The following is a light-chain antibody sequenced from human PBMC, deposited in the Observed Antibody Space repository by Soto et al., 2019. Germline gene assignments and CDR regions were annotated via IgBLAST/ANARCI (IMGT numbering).Light chain of an antibody. V-gene: IGKV3-11*01. CDR3: QQRSHWPSLT. CDR1: QSVSYY. J-gene: IGKJ4*01. CDR2: DAS. Sequence: EIVLTQSPATLSLSPGERATLSCRASQSVSYYLAWYQQKPGQAPRLLIYDASNRATGIPARFSGSGSGTDFTLTITGLEPEDFAVYFCQQRSHWPSLTFGGGTKVDIK.